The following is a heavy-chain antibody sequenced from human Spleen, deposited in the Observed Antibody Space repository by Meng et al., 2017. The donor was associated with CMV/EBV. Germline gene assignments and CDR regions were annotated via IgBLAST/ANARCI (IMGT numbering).Heavy chain of an antibody. D-gene: IGHD3-22*01. V-gene: IGHV3-48*04. CDR2: ISISSTI. Sequence: GGSLRLSCAASGFTFSSYGMHWVRQAPGKGLEWVSYISISSTIYYADSVKGRFTVSRDNAKNSLYLQMNSLRAEDTAVYYCARNYYDSSGDSSLPDYWGQGTLVTVSS. J-gene: IGHJ4*02. CDR1: GFTFSSYG. CDR3: ARNYYDSSGDSSLPDY.